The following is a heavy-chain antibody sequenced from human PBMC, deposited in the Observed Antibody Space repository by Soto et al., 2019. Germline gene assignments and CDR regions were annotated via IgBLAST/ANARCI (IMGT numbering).Heavy chain of an antibody. V-gene: IGHV1-69*08. CDR1: GDTFRKYA. CDR3: VTTEGGYSNFVFVS. J-gene: IGHJ5*01. Sequence: QVQLVQSGAEVKKPGSSVKVSCKASGDTFRKYAVNWVRQVPGQGLEWMGRTIPVFGTTDYAPSLKGRVTITAYRSTHTVYMEVGSLTSKDPAIYYCVTTEGGYSNFVFVSWGPGTLVTVSS. CDR2: TIPVFGTT. D-gene: IGHD5-12*01.